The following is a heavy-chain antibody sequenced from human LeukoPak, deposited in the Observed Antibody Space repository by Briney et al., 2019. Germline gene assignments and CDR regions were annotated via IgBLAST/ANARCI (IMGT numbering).Heavy chain of an antibody. D-gene: IGHD5-18*01. Sequence: PGGSLRLSCAASGFTFSSYWMSWVRQAPGKGLEWVANIKQDGSEKYYVDSVKGRFTISRDSAKNSLYLQMNSLRAEDTAVYYCAREIGPYSYGSDYWGQGTLVTVSS. CDR2: IKQDGSEK. V-gene: IGHV3-7*01. J-gene: IGHJ4*02. CDR1: GFTFSSYW. CDR3: AREIGPYSYGSDY.